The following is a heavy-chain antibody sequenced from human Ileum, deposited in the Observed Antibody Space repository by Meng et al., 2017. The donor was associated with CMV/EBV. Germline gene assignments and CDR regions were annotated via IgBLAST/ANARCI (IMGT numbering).Heavy chain of an antibody. Sequence: GSLRLSCAASGFSVSSNYMSWVRQAPGKGLEWVSITFSSGSTYYGDSVKGRFTVSRDNSKNTQYLQMNSLRADDTAVYYCARRAPVTTGAFDMWGQGTMVTVSS. D-gene: IGHD1-14*01. CDR1: GFSVSSNY. V-gene: IGHV3-53*01. CDR3: ARRAPVTTGAFDM. J-gene: IGHJ3*02. CDR2: TFSSGST.